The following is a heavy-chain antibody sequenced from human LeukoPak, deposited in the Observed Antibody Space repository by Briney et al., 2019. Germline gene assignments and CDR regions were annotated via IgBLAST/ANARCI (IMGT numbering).Heavy chain of an antibody. CDR3: AKAIAAAGTSFFDY. V-gene: IGHV3-30*18. J-gene: IGHJ4*02. D-gene: IGHD6-13*01. CDR2: ISYDGSNK. CDR1: GFTFSSYG. Sequence: QTGGSLRLSCAASGFTFSSYGMHWVRQAPGKGLEWVAVISYDGSNKYYADSVKGRFTISRDNSKNTLYLQMNSLRAEDTAVYYCAKAIAAAGTSFFDYWGQGTLVTVSS.